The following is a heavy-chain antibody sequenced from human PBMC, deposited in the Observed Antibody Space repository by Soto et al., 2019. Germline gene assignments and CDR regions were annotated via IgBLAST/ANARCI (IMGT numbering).Heavy chain of an antibody. J-gene: IGHJ3*02. Sequence: SETLSLTCTVSGGSISSGCYYWSWIRQHPGKGLEWIGYIYYSGSTYYNPSLKSRVTISVDTSKNQFSLKLSSVTAADTAVYYCARYDNSGSHGVDIWGQGTMVTVSS. V-gene: IGHV4-31*03. CDR2: IYYSGST. CDR3: ARYDNSGSHGVDI. D-gene: IGHD3-22*01. CDR1: GGSISSGCYY.